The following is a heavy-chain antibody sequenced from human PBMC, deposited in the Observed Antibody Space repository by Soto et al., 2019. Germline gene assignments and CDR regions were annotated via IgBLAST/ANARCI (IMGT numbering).Heavy chain of an antibody. CDR3: AGPCSGSSDN. CDR2: IYDSGST. V-gene: IGHV4-39*07. Sequence: SETLSLTCTVSGGSISSSSYCWCWIRQTPGKGLEWLGSIYDSGSTNYNPSLKRRGTMSVYTCENQMSPSFRFVTASDTAVFFCAGPCSGSSDNGGQGPLVTVSS. CDR1: GGSISSSSYC. D-gene: IGHD3-10*02. J-gene: IGHJ4*02.